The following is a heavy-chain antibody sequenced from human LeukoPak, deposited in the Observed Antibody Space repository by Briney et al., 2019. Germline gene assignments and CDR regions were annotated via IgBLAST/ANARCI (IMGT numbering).Heavy chain of an antibody. J-gene: IGHJ5*02. CDR3: ARHPYDSSGYYNWLDP. V-gene: IGHV1-2*02. Sequence: GASVKVSCKTSGYTFTAYYIHWVGQAPGQGLEWMGWINPNSGGTNYAQKFQGRVTMTRDTSISTAYMELSRLRTDDTAVYYCARHPYDSSGYYNWLDPWGQGTLVTVSS. CDR2: INPNSGGT. D-gene: IGHD3-22*01. CDR1: GYTFTAYY.